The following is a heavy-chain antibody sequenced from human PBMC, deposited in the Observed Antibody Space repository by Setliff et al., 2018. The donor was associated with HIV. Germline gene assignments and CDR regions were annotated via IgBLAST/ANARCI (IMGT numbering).Heavy chain of an antibody. J-gene: IGHJ4*02. CDR2: TNHDGSSV. Sequence: GGSLRLSCAASGFSFSGYWMHWVRQVPGKGLAWVSRTNHDGSSVNYADSVKGRFTISRDNAKNTLYLQMNSLRAEDTAVYYCARDRYSGSSTDYWGQGTLVTVSS. D-gene: IGHD1-26*01. CDR1: GFSFSGYW. V-gene: IGHV3-74*01. CDR3: ARDRYSGSSTDY.